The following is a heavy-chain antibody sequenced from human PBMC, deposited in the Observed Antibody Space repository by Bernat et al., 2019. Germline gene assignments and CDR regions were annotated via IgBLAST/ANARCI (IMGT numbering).Heavy chain of an antibody. J-gene: IGHJ6*02. V-gene: IGHV1-2*02. CDR2: INPNSGGT. CDR3: ARDPELRYSIPYYYYYYGMDV. D-gene: IGHD3-9*01. CDR1: GYTFTGYY. Sequence: QVQLVQSGAEVKKPGASVKVSCKASGYTFTGYYMHWVRQAPGQGLEWRGWINPNSGGTNYAQKFQGRVTMTRDTSISTAYMELSRLRSDDTAVYYCARDPELRYSIPYYYYYYGMDVWGQGTTVTVSS.